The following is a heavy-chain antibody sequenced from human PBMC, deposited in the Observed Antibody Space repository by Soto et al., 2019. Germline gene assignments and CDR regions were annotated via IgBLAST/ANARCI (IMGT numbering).Heavy chain of an antibody. CDR3: ARHLAVAGNHYYYGMDV. J-gene: IGHJ6*02. V-gene: IGHV4-39*01. CDR2: IYYSGST. D-gene: IGHD6-19*01. Sequence: PSETLSLTCTVSGGSISSSSYYWGWIRQPPGKGLEWIGSIYYSGSTYYNPSLKSRVTISVDTSKNQFSLKLSSVTAADTAVYYCARHLAVAGNHYYYGMDVWGQGTTVTVSS. CDR1: GGSISSSSYY.